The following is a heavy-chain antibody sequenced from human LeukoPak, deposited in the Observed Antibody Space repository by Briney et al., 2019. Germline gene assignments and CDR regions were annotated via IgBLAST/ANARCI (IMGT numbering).Heavy chain of an antibody. V-gene: IGHV1-8*01. CDR3: ARDHVGRDRYPIIYYYYYMDV. CDR2: MNPNSGNT. Sequence: GASVKVSCKASGYTFTSYDINWVRQATGQGLEWMGWMNPNSGNTGYAQKFQGRVTMTRNTSISTAYMELSSLRSEDTAVYYCARDHVGRDRYPIIYYYYYMDVWGKGTTVTVSS. D-gene: IGHD1-26*01. J-gene: IGHJ6*03. CDR1: GYTFTSYD.